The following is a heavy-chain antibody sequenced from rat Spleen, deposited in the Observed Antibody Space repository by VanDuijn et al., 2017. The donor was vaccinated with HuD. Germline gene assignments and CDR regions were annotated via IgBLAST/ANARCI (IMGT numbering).Heavy chain of an antibody. J-gene: IGHJ3*01. V-gene: IGHV2-30*01. D-gene: IGHD4-3*01. CDR3: ARDRPSSGFAY. CDR1: GFSLSYYH. CDR2: MWTGGTT. Sequence: QVQLKESGPGLVQPSQTLSLACSISGFSLSYYHVHWIRQPSGKGLEWLGVMWTGGTTEYNSALRSRLSISRDTSRSQVFLKMNSLQTKDTATYYCARDRPSSGFAYWGQGTLVTVSS.